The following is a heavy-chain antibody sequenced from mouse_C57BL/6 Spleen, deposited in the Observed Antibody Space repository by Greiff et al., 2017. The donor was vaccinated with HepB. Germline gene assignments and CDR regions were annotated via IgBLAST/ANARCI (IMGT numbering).Heavy chain of an antibody. CDR1: GYTFTSYW. D-gene: IGHD2-2*01. CDR3: AAPHYGCDY. Sequence: QVQLQQPGAELVKPGASVKLSCKASGYTFTSYWMQWVKQRPGQGLEWIGEIDPSDSYTNYNQKFKGKATLTVDTSSSTAYMQLSSLTSEDSAVYYCAAPHYGCDYWGQGTTLTVSS. V-gene: IGHV1-50*01. J-gene: IGHJ2*01. CDR2: IDPSDSYT.